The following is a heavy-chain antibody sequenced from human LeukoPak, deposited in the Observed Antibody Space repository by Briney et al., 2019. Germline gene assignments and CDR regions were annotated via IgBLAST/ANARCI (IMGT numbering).Heavy chain of an antibody. D-gene: IGHD6-13*01. J-gene: IGHJ5*02. CDR2: INHRGST. V-gene: IGHV4-34*01. CDR3: ARQKTAAGTFYWFDP. CDR1: GGSFSAYY. Sequence: SETLSLTCAVYGGSFSAYYWSWIRQPPGKGLEWIGEINHRGSTNYNPSLKSRVTISVDTSKNQFSLKLSSVTAADTAVYYCARQKTAAGTFYWFDPWGQGTLVTVSS.